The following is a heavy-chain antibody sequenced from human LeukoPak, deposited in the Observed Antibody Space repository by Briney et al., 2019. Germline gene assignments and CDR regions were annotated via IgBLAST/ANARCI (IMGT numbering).Heavy chain of an antibody. Sequence: SETLSLTCTVSGGSINNYYRSWIRQPPGKGLEWIGYISDNGNTNYSPSLKSRVTISVDTSKSQFSLNLTSVTAVDTAVYYWARLGGFTYKDWGQGTLVTVSS. J-gene: IGHJ4*02. CDR1: GGSINNYY. CDR3: ARLGGFTYKD. D-gene: IGHD3-16*01. CDR2: ISDNGNT. V-gene: IGHV4-59*01.